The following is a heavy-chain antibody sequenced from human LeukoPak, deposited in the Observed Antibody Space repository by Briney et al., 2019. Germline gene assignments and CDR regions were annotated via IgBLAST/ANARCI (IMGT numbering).Heavy chain of an antibody. D-gene: IGHD6-6*01. CDR1: GFTFSNAW. Sequence: GESLKISCAASGFTFSNAWMSWVRQAPGKGLEWVGRIKSKTDGGTTDYAAPVKGRFTISRDDSKNTLYLQMNSLKTEDTAVYYCTTAFGSSSSPYWGQGTLVTVSS. V-gene: IGHV3-15*01. CDR2: IKSKTDGGTT. J-gene: IGHJ4*02. CDR3: TTAFGSSSSPY.